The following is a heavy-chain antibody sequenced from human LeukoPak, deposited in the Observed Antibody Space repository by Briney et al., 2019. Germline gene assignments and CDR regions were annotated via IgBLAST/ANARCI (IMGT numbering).Heavy chain of an antibody. CDR1: GYTFTSYD. D-gene: IGHD5-12*01. V-gene: IGHV1-8*01. Sequence: ASVKVSCKASGYTFTSYDINWVRQATGQGLEWMGWMNPNSGNTGYAQKFQGRVTMTRNTSISTAYMELSSLRSEDTAVYYCARGGRGWLRFCSFPWFDPWGQGTLVTVSS. J-gene: IGHJ5*02. CDR2: MNPNSGNT. CDR3: ARGGRGWLRFCSFPWFDP.